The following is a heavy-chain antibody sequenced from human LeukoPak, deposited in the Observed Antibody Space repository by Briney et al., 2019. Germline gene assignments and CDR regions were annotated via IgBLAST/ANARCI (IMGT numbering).Heavy chain of an antibody. CDR1: GGFFSGYY. D-gene: IGHD3-16*01. CDR2: INHSGST. V-gene: IGHV4-34*01. CDR3: ARVYRRLRSPSQPGYNWFDP. J-gene: IGHJ5*02. Sequence: SETLSLTCAVYGGFFSGYYWSWIRQPPGKGLEWIGGINHSGSTNYNPSLKSRVTISVDTSKNQFSLKLSSVTAADTAVYYCARVYRRLRSPSQPGYNWFDPWGQGTLVTVSS.